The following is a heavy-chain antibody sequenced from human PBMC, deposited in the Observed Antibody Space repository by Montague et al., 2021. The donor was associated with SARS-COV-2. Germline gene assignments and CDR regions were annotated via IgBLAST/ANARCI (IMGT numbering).Heavy chain of an antibody. CDR3: ARDDIVLQGVTKGMDV. J-gene: IGHJ6*02. CDR1: GGSFSGYY. D-gene: IGHD3-10*01. CDR2: INHSGST. V-gene: IGHV4-34*01. Sequence: SETLSLTCAVYGGSFSGYYWSWIRQPPGKGLEWIGEINHSGSTNYNPSLKSRVTISEDTSKNQFSLKLSSVTAADTAVYYCARDDIVLQGVTKGMDVWGQGTTVTVSS.